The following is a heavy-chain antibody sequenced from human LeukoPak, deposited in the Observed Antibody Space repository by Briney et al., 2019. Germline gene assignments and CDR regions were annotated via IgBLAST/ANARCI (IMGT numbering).Heavy chain of an antibody. CDR1: GFTFSDYY. V-gene: IGHV3-11*01. Sequence: GGSLRLSCAASGFTFSDYYMSWIRQAPGKGLEWVSYISSSGSTIYYADSVKGRFTISRNNAKNSLSLQMNSLRAEDTAVYYCARGTYSGTYYAWYYFDYWGQGTLVTVSS. J-gene: IGHJ4*02. CDR2: ISSSGSTI. D-gene: IGHD1-26*01. CDR3: ARGTYSGTYYAWYYFDY.